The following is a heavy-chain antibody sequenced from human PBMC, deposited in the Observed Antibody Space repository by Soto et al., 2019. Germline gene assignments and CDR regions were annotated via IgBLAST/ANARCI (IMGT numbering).Heavy chain of an antibody. CDR3: ARSPTPYDILTGYHNGYYYYGMDV. CDR2: IIPILGIA. CDR1: GGTFSSYT. V-gene: IGHV1-69*02. Sequence: QVQLVQSGAEVKKPGSSVKVSCKASGGTFSSYTISWVRQAPGQGLEWMGRIIPILGIANYAQKFQGRVTITEDQSTSTAYMELRRLRSEDTSVYYCARSPTPYDILTGYHNGYYYYGMDVWGQGTTVTVSS. D-gene: IGHD3-9*01. J-gene: IGHJ6*02.